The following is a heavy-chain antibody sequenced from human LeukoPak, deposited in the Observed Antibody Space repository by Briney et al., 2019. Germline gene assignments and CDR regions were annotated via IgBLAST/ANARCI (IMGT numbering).Heavy chain of an antibody. CDR3: ARGTRRSYYYDSSGYYQNRYYFDY. J-gene: IGHJ4*02. CDR1: GGSFSGYY. CDR2: INHSGST. V-gene: IGHV4-34*01. Sequence: SETLSLTCAVYGGSFSGYYWSWIRQPPGKGLEWIGEINHSGSTNYNPSLKRRVTISVDTSKNQFSLKLSSVPAADTAVYYCARGTRRSYYYDSSGYYQNRYYFDYWGQGTLVTVSS. D-gene: IGHD3-22*01.